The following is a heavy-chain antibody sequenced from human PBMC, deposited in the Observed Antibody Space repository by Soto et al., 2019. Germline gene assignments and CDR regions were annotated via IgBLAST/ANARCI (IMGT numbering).Heavy chain of an antibody. J-gene: IGHJ4*02. CDR3: ARDAYGVYSY. CDR1: GYTFNNYG. D-gene: IGHD4-17*01. CDR2: ISTYNGNT. V-gene: IGHV1-18*01. Sequence: QVQLVQSGGEVKKPGASVKVSCKASGYTFNNYGISWVRQAPGQGLEWMGWISTYNGNTNDAQELHDTVTMTTDTSMVTSCMEFKGPTSDDPAVHYCARDAYGVYSYWGQGSLVTVSS.